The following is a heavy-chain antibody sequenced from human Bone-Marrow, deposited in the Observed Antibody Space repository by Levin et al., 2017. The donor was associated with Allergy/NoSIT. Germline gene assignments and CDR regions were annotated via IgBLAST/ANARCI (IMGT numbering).Heavy chain of an antibody. CDR2: ISSSGSTI. J-gene: IGHJ4*02. CDR1: GFTFSDYY. D-gene: IGHD6-19*01. Sequence: PGGSLRLSCAASGFTFSDYYMSWIRQAPGKGLEWVSYISSSGSTIYYADSVKGRFTISRDNAKNSLYLQMNSLRAEDTAVYYCARSEDSSGWYISTAPLDYWGQGTLVTVSS. CDR3: ARSEDSSGWYISTAPLDY. V-gene: IGHV3-11*01.